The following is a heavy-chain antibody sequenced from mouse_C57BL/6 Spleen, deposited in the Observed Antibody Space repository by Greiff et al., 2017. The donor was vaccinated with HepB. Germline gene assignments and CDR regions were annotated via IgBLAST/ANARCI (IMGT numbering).Heavy chain of an antibody. D-gene: IGHD2-3*01. J-gene: IGHJ4*01. V-gene: IGHV3-6*01. Sequence: EVKLVESGPGLVKPSQSLSLTCSVTGYSITSGYYWNWIRQFPGNKLEWMGYISYDGSNNYNPSLKNRISITRDTSKNQFFLKLNSVTTEDTATYYCARGDGYYDAMDYWGQGTSVTVSS. CDR2: ISYDGSN. CDR3: ARGDGYYDAMDY. CDR1: GYSITSGYY.